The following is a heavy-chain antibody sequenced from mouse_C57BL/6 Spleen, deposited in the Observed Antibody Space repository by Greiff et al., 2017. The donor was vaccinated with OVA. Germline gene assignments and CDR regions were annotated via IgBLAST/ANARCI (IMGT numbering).Heavy chain of an antibody. J-gene: IGHJ3*01. CDR3: ARDWEGGFAY. V-gene: IGHV3-1*01. CDR1: GYSITSGYD. CDR2: ISYSGST. Sequence: EVQLQQSGPGMVKPSQSLSLTCTVTGYSITSGYDWHWIRHFPGNKLEWMGYISYSGSTNYNPSLKSRISITHDTSKNHYFLKLNSVTTEDTATYYCARDWEGGFAYWGQGTLVTVSA. D-gene: IGHD4-1*01.